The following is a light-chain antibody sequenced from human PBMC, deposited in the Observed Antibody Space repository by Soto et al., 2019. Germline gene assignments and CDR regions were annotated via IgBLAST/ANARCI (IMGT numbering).Light chain of an antibody. CDR2: WAS. V-gene: IGKV4-1*01. CDR1: QSVFSNSNNKKY. CDR3: QQYYSTPWT. J-gene: IGKJ1*01. Sequence: DIVMTQSADSLAVSLGERATINCKSSQSVFSNSNNKKYLAWYQQKPGQPPKLLMHWASIRESGFPDRFSGSGSGTDFTLTINSLQAEDVAVYYCQQYYSTPWTFGQGTKVEIK.